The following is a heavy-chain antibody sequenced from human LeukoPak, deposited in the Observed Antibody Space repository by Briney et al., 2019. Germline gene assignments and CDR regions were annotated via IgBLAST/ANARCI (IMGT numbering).Heavy chain of an antibody. CDR3: TRGSIAYYYMDV. D-gene: IGHD3-22*01. V-gene: IGHV4-59*01. J-gene: IGHJ6*03. Sequence: SETLSLTCTVSGGSISSYYWSWIRQPPGKGLEWIGFIYYSGSTNYNPSLKSRVTISVDTSKNQFSLKLSSVTAADTAVYYCTRGSIAYYYMDVWGKGTTVTISS. CDR1: GGSISSYY. CDR2: IYYSGST.